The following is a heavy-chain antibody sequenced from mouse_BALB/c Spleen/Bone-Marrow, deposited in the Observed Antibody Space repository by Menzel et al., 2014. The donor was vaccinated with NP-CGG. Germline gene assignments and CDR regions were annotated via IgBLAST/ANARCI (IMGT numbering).Heavy chain of an antibody. CDR2: IHYSGST. V-gene: IGHV3-1*02. CDR3: ARGENYGYDGFAY. CDR1: GYSITSGYS. D-gene: IGHD2-2*01. J-gene: IGHJ3*01. Sequence: EVKLLESGPDLVKPSQSLSLTCTVTGYSITSGYSCHWIRQFPVNKLEWMGYIHYSGSTNYNPSLKSRISITRDTSKNQFFLQLISVTTEDTATYYCARGENYGYDGFAYWGQGTLVTVSA.